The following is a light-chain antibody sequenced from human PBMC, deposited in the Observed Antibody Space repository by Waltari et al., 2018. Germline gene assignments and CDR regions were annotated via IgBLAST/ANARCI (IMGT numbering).Light chain of an antibody. CDR1: SSDVGNYNL. J-gene: IGLJ1*01. V-gene: IGLV2-23*02. CDR3: CSYAGLGIYV. CDR2: EVT. Sequence: QSGLTQPASVSGSPGQSITISCTGTSSDVGNYNLVSWYQQYPGKAPKPMVYEVTKRTSGVSDRFSGSTSGNPASLTIYGLQSEDEADYYCCSYAGLGIYVFGTGTKVTVL.